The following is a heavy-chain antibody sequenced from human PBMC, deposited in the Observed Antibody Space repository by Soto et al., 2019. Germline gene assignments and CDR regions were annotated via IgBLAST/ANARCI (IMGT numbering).Heavy chain of an antibody. D-gene: IGHD3-10*01. CDR2: IYYSGST. V-gene: IGHV4-59*12. Sequence: PSETLSLTCTVSGGSISSYYWSWIRQPPGKGLEWIGYIYYSGSTNYNPSLKSRVTISVDKSKNQFSLKLSSVTAADTAVYYCAREGDYYGSGSYGLYYWGQGTLVTVSS. CDR3: AREGDYYGSGSYGLYY. J-gene: IGHJ4*02. CDR1: GGSISSYY.